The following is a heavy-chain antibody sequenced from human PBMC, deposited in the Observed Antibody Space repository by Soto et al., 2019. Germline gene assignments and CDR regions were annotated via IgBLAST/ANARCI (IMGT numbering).Heavy chain of an antibody. D-gene: IGHD4-17*01. CDR1: GFTFSSYA. J-gene: IGHJ3*01. V-gene: IGHV3-23*01. Sequence: PGGSLRLSCVGSGFTFSSYAMSWVRQVPGKGLEWVSSISDAVGSAYYVDSVKGRFTISRDNSKKTLYLQMNSLRAEDSAVYYCARPYGGKIGDAPDLWGPGTMVTVSS. CDR2: ISDAVGSA. CDR3: ARPYGGKIGDAPDL.